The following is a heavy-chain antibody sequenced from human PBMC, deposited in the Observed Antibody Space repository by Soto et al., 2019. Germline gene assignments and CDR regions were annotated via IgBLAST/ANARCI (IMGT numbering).Heavy chain of an antibody. CDR2: ISSSSSYI. CDR3: AREGIAAALDY. CDR1: GFTFSSYS. Sequence: EVQLVESGGGLVKPGGSLRLSCAASGFTFSSYSMNWVRQAPGKGLEWVSSISSSSSYIYYSDSVKGRFTISRDNAKNSLYLQVNSLRAEDTAVYYCAREGIAAALDYWGQGTLVTVSS. V-gene: IGHV3-21*01. D-gene: IGHD6-13*01. J-gene: IGHJ4*02.